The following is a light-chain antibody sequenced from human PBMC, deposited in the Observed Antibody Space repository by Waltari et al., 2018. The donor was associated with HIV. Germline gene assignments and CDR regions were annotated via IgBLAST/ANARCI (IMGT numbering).Light chain of an antibody. CDR1: SSDVGGYNY. Sequence: QSALTQPDSVSGSPGQSITIPCTGTSSDVGGYNYVSWYQQHPGKAPKLMIYDVSKRPSGVSNRFSGSKSGNTASLTISGLQAEDEADYYCSSYTSSSTYVFGTGTKVTVL. CDR3: SSYTSSSTYV. V-gene: IGLV2-14*01. J-gene: IGLJ1*01. CDR2: DVS.